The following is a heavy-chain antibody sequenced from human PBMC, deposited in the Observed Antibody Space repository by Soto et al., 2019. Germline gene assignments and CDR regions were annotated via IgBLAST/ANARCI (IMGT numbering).Heavy chain of an antibody. D-gene: IGHD2-2*03. CDR1: GYTFTSYG. Sequence: ASVKVSCKASGYTFTSYGISWVRQAPGQGLEWMGWISAYNGNTNYAQKVQGRVTMTTDTSTSTAYMELRSLRSDDTAVYYCAIDGYCISTSCYAEPLPFDPWGQGTLVTVSS. V-gene: IGHV1-18*01. CDR3: AIDGYCISTSCYAEPLPFDP. J-gene: IGHJ5*02. CDR2: ISAYNGNT.